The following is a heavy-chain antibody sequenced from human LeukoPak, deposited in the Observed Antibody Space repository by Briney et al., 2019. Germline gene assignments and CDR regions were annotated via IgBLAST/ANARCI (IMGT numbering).Heavy chain of an antibody. Sequence: PSETLSLNCTVSGGSVGSSPYYWAWVRQPPGRELDWIGSVSYSGRPSYTPSLESRVTISVDTSKNQFFLKFNSVTAADTAVYYCARVGDYSSSWYDLLYFDSWGPGTLVTVSS. J-gene: IGHJ4*02. CDR2: VSYSGRP. D-gene: IGHD6-13*01. CDR3: ARVGDYSSSWYDLLYFDS. V-gene: IGHV4-39*07. CDR1: GGSVGSSPYY.